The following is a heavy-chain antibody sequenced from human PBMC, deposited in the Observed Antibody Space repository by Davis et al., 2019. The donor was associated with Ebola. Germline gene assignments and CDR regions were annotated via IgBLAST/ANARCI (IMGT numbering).Heavy chain of an antibody. CDR2: ISYDGSNR. Sequence: GESLKISCAASGFTFSSYAMHWVRQAPGKGLEWVALISYDGSNRNYADSVKGRFTISRDNAKNTLYLQMNSLRAEDTAVYYCARAHPSGSYSYGMDVWGKGTTVTVSS. V-gene: IGHV3-30*04. CDR3: ARAHPSGSYSYGMDV. CDR1: GFTFSSYA. D-gene: IGHD1-26*01. J-gene: IGHJ6*04.